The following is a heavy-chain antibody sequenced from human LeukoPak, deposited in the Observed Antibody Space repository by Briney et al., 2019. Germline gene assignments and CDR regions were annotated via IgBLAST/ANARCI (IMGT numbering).Heavy chain of an antibody. V-gene: IGHV3-23*01. Sequence: GGSLRLSCVASGFTFSSYGMSWVRQAPGKGLEWVSAITGSGGNTYYADSVKGRFTISRDNSKNTLYLQMNSLRAEDTAVYYCAKAGLRYFDRRYYFDYWGQGTLVTVSS. CDR3: AKAGLRYFDRRYYFDY. J-gene: IGHJ4*02. CDR2: ITGSGGNT. CDR1: GFTFSSYG. D-gene: IGHD3-9*01.